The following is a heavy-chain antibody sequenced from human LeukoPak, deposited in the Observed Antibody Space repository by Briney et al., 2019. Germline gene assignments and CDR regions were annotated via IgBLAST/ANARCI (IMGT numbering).Heavy chain of an antibody. Sequence: PSETLSLTCTVSGGSISSSSYYWGWIRQPPGKGLEWIGSIYYSGSTYYNPSLKSRVTISVDTSKNQFSLKLSSVTAADTAVYYCASKGGPGAARGDYYYYMDVWGKGTTVTVSS. CDR3: ASKGGPGAARGDYYYYMDV. J-gene: IGHJ6*03. CDR1: GGSISSSSYY. V-gene: IGHV4-39*07. D-gene: IGHD6-6*01. CDR2: IYYSGST.